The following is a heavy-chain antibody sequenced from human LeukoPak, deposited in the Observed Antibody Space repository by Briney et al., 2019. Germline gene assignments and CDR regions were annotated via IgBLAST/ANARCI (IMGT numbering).Heavy chain of an antibody. J-gene: IGHJ4*02. V-gene: IGHV1-8*01. D-gene: IGHD3-10*01. CDR1: GYTFTSYD. CDR3: AREGDYYGSGDQGY. CDR2: VNPNSGNT. Sequence: ASVKVSCKASGYTFTSYDINWVRQATGQGLEWMGWVNPNSGNTGYAQKFQGRVTMTRNTSISTAYMELSSLRSEDTAVYYCAREGDYYGSGDQGYWGQGTLVTVSS.